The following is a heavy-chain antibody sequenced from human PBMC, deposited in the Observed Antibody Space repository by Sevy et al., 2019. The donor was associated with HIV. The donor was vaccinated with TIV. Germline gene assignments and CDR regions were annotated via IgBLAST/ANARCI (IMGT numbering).Heavy chain of an antibody. V-gene: IGHV3-23*01. J-gene: IGHJ6*02. CDR3: AKGFCSGGSCPRDYYYYGMDV. D-gene: IGHD2-15*01. CDR2: ISGSGRYT. Sequence: GGSLRLSCAASGFTFSTYAMNWVRQAPGKGLEWVSSISGSGRYTYYADSVEGRFTISRDSSKNTLYLQMNSLRADDPAVYYCAKGFCSGGSCPRDYYYYGMDVWGQGTTVTVSS. CDR1: GFTFSTYA.